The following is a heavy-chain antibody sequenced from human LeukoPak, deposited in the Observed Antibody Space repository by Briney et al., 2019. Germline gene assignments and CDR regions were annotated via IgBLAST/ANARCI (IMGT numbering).Heavy chain of an antibody. V-gene: IGHV3-72*01. Sequence: GGSLRLSCAASGFTFSEHYMDWVRQPPGKGLEWVGRTRNRANSYTAEYAASVKGRFTISRDDSKNSLYLQMNSLKTEDTAVYYCARVKVEWELLQIAFDIWGQGTMVTVSS. CDR3: ARVKVEWELLQIAFDI. CDR1: GFTFSEHY. CDR2: TRNRANSYTA. J-gene: IGHJ3*02. D-gene: IGHD1-26*01.